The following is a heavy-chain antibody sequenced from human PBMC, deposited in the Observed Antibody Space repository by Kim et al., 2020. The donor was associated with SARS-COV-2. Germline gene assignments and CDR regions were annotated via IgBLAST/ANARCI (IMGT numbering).Heavy chain of an antibody. V-gene: IGHV3-30-3*01. D-gene: IGHD3-3*01. CDR1: GFTFSSYA. J-gene: IGHJ5*02. CDR3: ARDTPIPRELARITIFGVVPNWFDP. Sequence: GGSLRLSCAASGFTFSSYAMHWVRQAPGKGLEWVAVISYDGSNKYYADSVKGRSTISRDNSKNTLYLQMNSLRAEDTAVYYCARDTPIPRELARITIFGVVPNWFDPWGQGTLVTVSS. CDR2: ISYDGSNK.